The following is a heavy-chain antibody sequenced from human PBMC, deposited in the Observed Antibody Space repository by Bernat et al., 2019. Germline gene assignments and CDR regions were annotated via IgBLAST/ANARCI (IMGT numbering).Heavy chain of an antibody. CDR2: IYYSGST. CDR1: GGSISSSSYY. J-gene: IGHJ5*02. Sequence: QLQLQESGPGLVKPSETLSLTCTVSGGSISSSSYYWGWIRQPPGKGLEWIGSIYYSGSTYYNPSLKSRVTISVDTSKNQFSLKLSSVTAADTAVYYCARLTSPGWCDPWGQGTLVTVSS. V-gene: IGHV4-39*01. D-gene: IGHD3-9*01. CDR3: ARLTSPGWCDP.